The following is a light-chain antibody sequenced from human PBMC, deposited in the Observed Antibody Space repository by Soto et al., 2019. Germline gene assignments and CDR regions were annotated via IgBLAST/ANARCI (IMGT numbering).Light chain of an antibody. V-gene: IGLV1-44*01. CDR1: SSNIGSNS. J-gene: IGLJ2*01. Sequence: QAVVTQPPSASGTPGQRVTISCSASSSNIGSNSVNWYQQLPGTAPKLLIYSTNQRPSGVPDRFSGSKSDTSASLAISGLQSEDEADYYCAASDDSLNGEVVFGGGTKLTVL. CDR2: STN. CDR3: AASDDSLNGEVV.